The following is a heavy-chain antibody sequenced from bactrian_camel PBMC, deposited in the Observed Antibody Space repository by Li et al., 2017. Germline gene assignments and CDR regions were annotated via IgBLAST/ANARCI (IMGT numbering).Heavy chain of an antibody. V-gene: IGHV3S54*01. CDR3: AADSYYRAPGLWFLPKSYLW. CDR1: GYEYSIQC. J-gene: IGHJ4*01. Sequence: HVQLVESGGGSVQAGGSLRLSCSASGYEYSIQCMAWYRQVSGKEREGIAASAIGLAYRYLGDSVKGRFDVIRDSATNTLYLQMDSLKPEDTATYFCAADSYYRAPGLWFLPKSYLWWGQGTQVTVS. CDR2: SAIGLAYR. D-gene: IGHD5*01.